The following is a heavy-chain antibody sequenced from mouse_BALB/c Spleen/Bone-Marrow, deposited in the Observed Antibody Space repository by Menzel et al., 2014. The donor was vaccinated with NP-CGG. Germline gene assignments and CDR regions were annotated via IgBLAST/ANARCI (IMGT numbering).Heavy chain of an antibody. CDR3: ARDGLLSDY. D-gene: IGHD2-3*01. CDR2: IYPGNGDT. CDR1: GYTFTSYN. J-gene: IGHJ2*01. Sequence: GVSVKMSCKASGYTFTSYNMHWVKQTPGQGLEWIGAIYPGNGDTSYNQKFKGKATLTADKSSSTAYMQLSSLTSEDSAVYYCARDGLLSDYWGQGTTLTVSS. V-gene: IGHV1-12*01.